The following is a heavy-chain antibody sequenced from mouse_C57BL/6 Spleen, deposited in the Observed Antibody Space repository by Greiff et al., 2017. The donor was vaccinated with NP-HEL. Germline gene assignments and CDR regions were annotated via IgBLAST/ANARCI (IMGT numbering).Heavy chain of an antibody. Sequence: VKLMESGPGLVQPSQSLSITCTVSGFSLTSYGVHWVRQSPGKGLEWLGVIWSGGSTDYNAAFISRLSISKDNSKSQVFFKMNSLQADGTAIYYCASHYGYARYAMDYWGQGTSVTVSS. V-gene: IGHV2-2*01. D-gene: IGHD2-2*01. CDR2: IWSGGST. CDR1: GFSLTSYG. J-gene: IGHJ4*01. CDR3: ASHYGYARYAMDY.